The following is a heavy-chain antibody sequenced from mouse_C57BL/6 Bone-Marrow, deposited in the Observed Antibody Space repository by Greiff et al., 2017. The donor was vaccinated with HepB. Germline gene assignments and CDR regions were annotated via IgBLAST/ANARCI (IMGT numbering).Heavy chain of an antibody. D-gene: IGHD1-1*01. J-gene: IGHJ2*01. CDR3: AIGSWGNYFDY. CDR2: IYPGDGDT. Sequence: VQLVESGPELVKPGASVKISCKASGYAFSSSWMNWVKQRPGKGLEWIGRIYPGDGDTNYNGKFKGKATLTADKSSSTAYMQLSSLTSEDSAVYFCAIGSWGNYFDYGGQGTTLTVSS. V-gene: IGHV1-82*01. CDR1: GYAFSSSW.